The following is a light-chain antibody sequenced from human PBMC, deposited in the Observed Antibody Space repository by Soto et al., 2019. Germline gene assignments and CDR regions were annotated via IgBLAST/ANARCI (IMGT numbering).Light chain of an antibody. CDR2: EVS. CDR3: SSYTSSSTVV. V-gene: IGLV2-14*01. CDR1: SSDVGGYHY. J-gene: IGLJ2*01. Sequence: QSVLTQPASVSGSPGQSITISCTETSSDVGGYHYVSWYQQHPGKAPKLMIYEVSNRSSGVSNRFSGSKSGNTASLTISGLQAEDEADYYCSSYTSSSTVVFGGGTKLPS.